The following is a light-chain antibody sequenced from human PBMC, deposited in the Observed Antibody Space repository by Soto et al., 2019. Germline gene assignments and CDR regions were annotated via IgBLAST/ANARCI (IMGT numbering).Light chain of an antibody. CDR1: QSVLYSSDNKNY. Sequence: DIVMTQSPDSLAVSLGERATINCKSSQSVLYSSDNKNYLAWYQQKPGQPPKLLIYWASTRDSGVPDRFSGRGSGADFTLTISSLQAEDVAVYYCQQYYTTLTFGGGTKVELK. J-gene: IGKJ4*01. CDR3: QQYYTTLT. V-gene: IGKV4-1*01. CDR2: WAS.